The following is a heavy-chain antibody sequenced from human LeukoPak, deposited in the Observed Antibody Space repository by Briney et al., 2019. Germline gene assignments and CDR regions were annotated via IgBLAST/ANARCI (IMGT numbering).Heavy chain of an antibody. J-gene: IGHJ4*02. CDR2: IYYSGST. Sequence: PSETLSLTCTVSGGSISSHYWSWIRQPPGKGLEWIGYIYYSGSTNYNPSLKSRVTISVDTSKNQFSLKLSSVTAADTAVYYCARGLPAAMMSYLDYFDCWGQGTLVTVSS. V-gene: IGHV4-59*11. CDR3: ARGLPAAMMSYLDYFDC. D-gene: IGHD2-2*01. CDR1: GGSISSHY.